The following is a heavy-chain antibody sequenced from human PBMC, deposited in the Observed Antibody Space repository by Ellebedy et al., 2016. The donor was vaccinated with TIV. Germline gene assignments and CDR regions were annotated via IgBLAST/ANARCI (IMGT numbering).Heavy chain of an antibody. D-gene: IGHD6-19*01. J-gene: IGHJ4*02. CDR1: GFTFSNYW. Sequence: GGSLRLSCGTSGFTFSNYWMTWVRQAPGKGLEWVANIKQDGSEKNYVDSVKGRFSISRDNTKNSLYLQMNSLRAEDTAVYYCARDQWLGRAYYFDYWGQGTLVTVSS. CDR3: ARDQWLGRAYYFDY. V-gene: IGHV3-7*01. CDR2: IKQDGSEK.